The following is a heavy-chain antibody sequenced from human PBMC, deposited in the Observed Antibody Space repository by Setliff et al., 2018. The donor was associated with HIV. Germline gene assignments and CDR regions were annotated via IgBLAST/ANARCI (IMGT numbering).Heavy chain of an antibody. J-gene: IGHJ3*02. CDR1: GYTFTQYY. CDR2: INPSGGST. CDR3: ARDLGSITLFGVVIQGAFDI. V-gene: IGHV1-46*01. D-gene: IGHD3-3*01. Sequence: ASVKVSCKASGYTFTQYYIHWVRQAPGQGLEWMGIINPSGGSTGYAQKFQGRVTVTSDTSTSTLHMELSSLRSDDTAVYYCARDLGSITLFGVVIQGAFDIWGQGAMVTVSS.